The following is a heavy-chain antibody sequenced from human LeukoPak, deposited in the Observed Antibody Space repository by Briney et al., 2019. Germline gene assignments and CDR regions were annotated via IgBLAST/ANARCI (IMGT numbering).Heavy chain of an antibody. CDR1: GGSISSGSYY. CDR3: ARENSGYGNFDY. D-gene: IGHD5-12*01. CDR2: IYYSGST. J-gene: IGHJ4*02. V-gene: IGHV4-61*01. Sequence: SETLSLTCTVSGGSISSGSYYWTWIRQPPGKGLEWIGYIYYSGSTNYNPSLKSRVTISVDTSKNQFSLKLSSVTAADTAVYYCARENSGYGNFDYWGQGTLVTVSS.